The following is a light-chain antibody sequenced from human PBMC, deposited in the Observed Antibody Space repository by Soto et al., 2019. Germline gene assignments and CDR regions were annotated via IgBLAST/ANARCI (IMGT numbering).Light chain of an antibody. J-gene: IGKJ2*01. CDR2: KAS. CDR3: LQYKRFSGNT. CDR1: QSTSNW. Sequence: DIQMTQSPSTLSASVGDRVTITCRTSQSTSNWLAWYQQKPGKAPKLLIYKASNLESGVPSRFSGSGSGTEFTLTISSLQPDDFATYYCLQYKRFSGNTFGQGTKLEIK. V-gene: IGKV1-5*03.